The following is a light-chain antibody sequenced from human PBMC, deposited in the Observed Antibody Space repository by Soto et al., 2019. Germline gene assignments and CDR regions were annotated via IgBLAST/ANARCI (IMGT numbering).Light chain of an antibody. J-gene: IGKJ5*01. V-gene: IGKV3-20*01. CDR3: QHYGSSLIT. Sequence: SVLTQSPGTLSLSPGERATLSCRASQSVTSNYLAWYQQKPGQAPRLLIYGASSRATGIPDRFSGSGSGTDFTLTISRLEPEDFAVYYCQHYGSSLITSGQRTRL. CDR2: GAS. CDR1: QSVTSNY.